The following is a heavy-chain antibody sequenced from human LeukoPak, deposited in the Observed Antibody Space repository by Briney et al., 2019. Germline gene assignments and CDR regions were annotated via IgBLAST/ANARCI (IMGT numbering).Heavy chain of an antibody. D-gene: IGHD6-6*01. V-gene: IGHV3-23*01. CDR2: ISGSGGST. Sequence: GGSLRLSCAASGFTFSSYAMSWVRQAPGKGLEWVSAISGSGGSTYYADSVKGRFTISRDNSKNTLYLQMNSLRAEDTAVYYCAASWGYSSSSAFDYWGQGTLVTVSS. CDR3: AASWGYSSSSAFDY. CDR1: GFTFSSYA. J-gene: IGHJ4*02.